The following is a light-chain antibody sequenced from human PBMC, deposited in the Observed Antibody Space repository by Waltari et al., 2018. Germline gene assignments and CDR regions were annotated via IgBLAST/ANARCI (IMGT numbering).Light chain of an antibody. CDR3: QQYYTAPYT. J-gene: IGKJ2*01. CDR2: WAS. V-gene: IGKV4-1*01. Sequence: DIVMTQSPDSLAVSLCEKATINCKSNQSLLYNSNNKNYLAWDQQKPGQPLKLFFYWASSRESGVPDRFSGSGSGTEFTLTIGSLQAEDVAVYYCQQYYTAPYTFGQGTKLEIK. CDR1: QSLLYNSNNKNY.